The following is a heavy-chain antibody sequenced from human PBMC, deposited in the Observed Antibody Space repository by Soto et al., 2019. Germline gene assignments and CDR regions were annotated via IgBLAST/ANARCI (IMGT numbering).Heavy chain of an antibody. CDR3: TTYHGDYNFDH. J-gene: IGHJ5*02. CDR1: GYTLNEVA. V-gene: IGHV1-24*01. D-gene: IGHD4-17*01. Sequence: QVQLVQSGAEVKKPGASAKVSCKVSGYTLNEVAMHWVRQAPGKGLEWLGGIDPDEAETIYAQHFQGRVTMTEDTSTDTVYMELSSLRSEDTALYFCTTYHGDYNFDHWGQGTLVSVSS. CDR2: IDPDEAET.